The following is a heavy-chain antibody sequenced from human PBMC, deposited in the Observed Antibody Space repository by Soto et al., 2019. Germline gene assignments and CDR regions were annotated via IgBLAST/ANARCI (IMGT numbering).Heavy chain of an antibody. J-gene: IGHJ6*04. Sequence: ASVKVSCKASGGTFSSYAISWVRQAPGQGLEWMGGIIPIFGTANYAQKFQGRVTITADESTSTAYMELSSLRSEDTAVYYCAGEHSSRRYSHYYLRVDVWGEGTTVTVSS. CDR2: IIPIFGTA. D-gene: IGHD6-13*01. CDR3: AGEHSSRRYSHYYLRVDV. V-gene: IGHV1-69*13. CDR1: GGTFSSYA.